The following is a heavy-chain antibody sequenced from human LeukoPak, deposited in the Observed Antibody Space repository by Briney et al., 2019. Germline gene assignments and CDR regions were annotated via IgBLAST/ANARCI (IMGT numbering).Heavy chain of an antibody. Sequence: SETLSLTCAVYGGSFSGYYWSWIRQPPGKGLEWIGEINHSGSTNYNQSLKSRVTISVDTSKNQFSLELSSVTAADTALYYCAGDYTMTHAFDIWGQGTLVTVPS. V-gene: IGHV4-34*01. CDR2: INHSGST. CDR1: GGSFSGYY. J-gene: IGHJ3*02. CDR3: AGDYTMTHAFDI. D-gene: IGHD3-22*01.